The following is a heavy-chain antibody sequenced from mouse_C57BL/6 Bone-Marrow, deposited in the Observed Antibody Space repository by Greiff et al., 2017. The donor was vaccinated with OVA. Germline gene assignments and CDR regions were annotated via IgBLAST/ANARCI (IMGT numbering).Heavy chain of an antibody. CDR3: ARNAYYSNYDYYAMDY. Sequence: DVKLVESGPGLVKPSQSLSLTCSVTGYSITSGYSWNWIRQFPGNKLEWMGYISYDGSNNYNPSLKNRISITRDTSKNQFFLKLNSVTTEDTATYYCARNAYYSNYDYYAMDYWGQGTSVTVSS. J-gene: IGHJ4*01. V-gene: IGHV3-6*01. CDR1: GYSITSGYS. D-gene: IGHD2-5*01. CDR2: ISYDGSN.